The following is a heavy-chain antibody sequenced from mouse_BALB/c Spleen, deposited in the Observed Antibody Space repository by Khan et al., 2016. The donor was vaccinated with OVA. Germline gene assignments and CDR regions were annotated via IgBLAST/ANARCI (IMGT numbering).Heavy chain of an antibody. CDR2: IAPGSGSI. CDR1: GYTFTSYW. Sequence: DLVKPGASVKLSCKASGYTFTSYWINWIKQRPGQGLEWIGRIAPGSGSIYYNEMFKDKATLTVDTSPSTAYLQLNSLSSEASAVYFCARAIGGKVPLDYWGQGTTLTVSS. J-gene: IGHJ2*01. V-gene: IGHV1S41*01. D-gene: IGHD1-1*02. CDR3: ARAIGGKVPLDY.